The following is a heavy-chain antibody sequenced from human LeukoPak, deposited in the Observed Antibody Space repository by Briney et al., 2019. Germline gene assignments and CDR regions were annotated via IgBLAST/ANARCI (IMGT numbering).Heavy chain of an antibody. CDR1: GFTLSSYA. J-gene: IGHJ3*02. V-gene: IGHV3-21*01. D-gene: IGHD2-21*01. CDR3: ATSMAQDVDAFHI. CDR2: ISSRSTYI. Sequence: GGSLRLSCAASGFTLSSYAMSWVRQGPGKGLEWVSSISSRSTYIYYADSVKGRFTISRDNAKNSLYLQMNNLRAEDTAMFYCATSMAQDVDAFHIWGQGTMVTVSS.